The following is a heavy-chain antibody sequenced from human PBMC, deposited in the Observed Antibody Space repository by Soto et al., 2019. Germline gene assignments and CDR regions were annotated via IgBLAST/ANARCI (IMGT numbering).Heavy chain of an antibody. D-gene: IGHD2-21*01. CDR3: AHVYSSDVSFDY. CDR1: GFSLSTSGVG. J-gene: IGHJ4*02. V-gene: IGHV2-5*02. Sequence: QITLKESGPTLVKPTQTLTLTCTFSGFSLSTSGVGVGWIRQPPGKALEWLALIYWDDDKRYSPSLKSRLTIPKDTSKNQVVLTMTNMDPVDTATYYCAHVYSSDVSFDYWGQGTLDTVSS. CDR2: IYWDDDK.